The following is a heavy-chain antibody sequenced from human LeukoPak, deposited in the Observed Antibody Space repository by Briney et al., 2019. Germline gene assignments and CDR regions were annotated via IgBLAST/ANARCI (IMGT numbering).Heavy chain of an antibody. J-gene: IGHJ6*02. Sequence: ASVKVSCKASGYTFISYGINWVRQAPGQGLEWMGWISAYNGDTNYAQKLQGRVTMTTDTSTSTAYMELRSLRSDDTAVYYCAGDVEIVSYYGMDVWGQGTTVTVSS. CDR3: AGDVEIVSYYGMDV. V-gene: IGHV1-18*01. CDR1: GYTFISYG. CDR2: ISAYNGDT. D-gene: IGHD2-21*01.